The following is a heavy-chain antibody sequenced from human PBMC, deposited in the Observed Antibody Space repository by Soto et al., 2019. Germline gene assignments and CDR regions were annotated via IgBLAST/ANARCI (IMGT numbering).Heavy chain of an antibody. D-gene: IGHD3-10*01. J-gene: IGHJ6*03. CDR3: ARGVILWFGELSRRGGYHYYMDV. Sequence: QVQLQQWGAGLLKPSETLSLTCAVYGGSFSGYQWSWIRQTPGKGLEWIGEINDSGNINYNPSLKSRVTILLDTPKKQISLKLSSVTAAGSAVYYCARGVILWFGELSRRGGYHYYMDVWGKGTTVTVSS. CDR2: INDSGNI. V-gene: IGHV4-34*01. CDR1: GGSFSGYQ.